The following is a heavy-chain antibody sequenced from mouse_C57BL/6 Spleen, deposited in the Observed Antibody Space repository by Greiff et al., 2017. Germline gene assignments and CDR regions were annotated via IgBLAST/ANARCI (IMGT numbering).Heavy chain of an antibody. J-gene: IGHJ4*01. Sequence: VQLQQPGAELVRPGSSVKLSCKASGYTFTSYWMHWVKQRPIQGLEWIGNIDPSDSETHYNQKFKDKATLTVDKSSSTAYMQLSSLTSEDSAVYYCASSETMGYYYAMDYWGQGASVTVSS. CDR1: GYTFTSYW. V-gene: IGHV1-52*01. CDR3: ASSETMGYYYAMDY. D-gene: IGHD1-1*02. CDR2: IDPSDSET.